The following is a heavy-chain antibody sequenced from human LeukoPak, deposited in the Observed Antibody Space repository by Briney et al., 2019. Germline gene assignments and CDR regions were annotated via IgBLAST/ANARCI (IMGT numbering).Heavy chain of an antibody. D-gene: IGHD1-26*01. V-gene: IGHV3-74*01. CDR1: GFAFSTYW. CDR2: INPEGAST. J-gene: IGHJ4*02. Sequence: GGSLRLFCTASGFAFSTYWMFWVRQAPGKGLVWVSQINPEGASTTYGDPAKGRFTASRDNAKNALHLQMNSLRVDDTAVYYCARGTAITGGIDFWGQGTLVTVSS. CDR3: ARGTAITGGIDF.